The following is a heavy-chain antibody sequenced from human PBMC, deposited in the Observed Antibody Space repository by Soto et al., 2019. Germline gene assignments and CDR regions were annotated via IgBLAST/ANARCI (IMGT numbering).Heavy chain of an antibody. J-gene: IGHJ4*02. CDR1: GFTFSSYS. CDR3: ARGSGTVATRYYFDY. V-gene: IGHV3-21*01. CDR2: ISRSRTYI. D-gene: IGHD4-17*01. Sequence: EVHLVESGGDLVKPGGSLRLSCAASGFTFSSYSMNWVRQAPGKGLEWVSSISRSRTYIYYADSVKGRFTIFRDNAKNSLYLQMNSLRAEDTAVYYCARGSGTVATRYYFDYWGQGTLVTVSS.